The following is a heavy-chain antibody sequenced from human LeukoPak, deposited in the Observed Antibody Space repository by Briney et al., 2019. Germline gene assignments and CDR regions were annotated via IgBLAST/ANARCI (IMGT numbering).Heavy chain of an antibody. CDR1: GGSVSSGSY. Sequence: SETLSLTCTVSGGSVSSGSYWSWIRQPPGKGLEWIGYIYYSGSTNYNPSLQSRVTISVDTSKSQFSLKLSSATAADTAVYYCARDRPYYFGSGSYYDGFDSWGQGTLVTVSS. D-gene: IGHD3-10*01. V-gene: IGHV4-61*01. CDR2: IYYSGST. J-gene: IGHJ4*02. CDR3: ARDRPYYFGSGSYYDGFDS.